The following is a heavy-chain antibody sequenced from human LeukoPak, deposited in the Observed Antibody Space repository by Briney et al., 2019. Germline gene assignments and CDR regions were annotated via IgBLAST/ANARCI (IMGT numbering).Heavy chain of an antibody. V-gene: IGHV4-59*01. J-gene: IGHJ4*02. CDR1: GGSISSYY. Sequence: PSETLSLTCTVYGGSISSYYWSWIRQPPGKGLEWIGYIYYSGSTNYNPSLKSRVTISVDTSKNQFSLKLSSVTAADTAVYYCARDAGGGPNAWDYWGQGTLVTVSS. D-gene: IGHD1-1*01. CDR2: IYYSGST. CDR3: ARDAGGGPNAWDY.